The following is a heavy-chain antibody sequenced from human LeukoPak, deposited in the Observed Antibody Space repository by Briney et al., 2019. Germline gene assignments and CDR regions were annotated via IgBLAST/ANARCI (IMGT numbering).Heavy chain of an antibody. CDR1: GFTFSSYA. Sequence: GGSLRLSCAASGFTFSSYAMHWVRQAPGKGLEWVAVISYDGSNKYYADSVKGRFTISRDNSKNTLYLQMNSLRAEDTAVYYCARDARSGWGKNRFDPWGQGTLVTVSS. CDR2: ISYDGSNK. J-gene: IGHJ5*02. CDR3: ARDARSGWGKNRFDP. V-gene: IGHV3-30*04. D-gene: IGHD6-19*01.